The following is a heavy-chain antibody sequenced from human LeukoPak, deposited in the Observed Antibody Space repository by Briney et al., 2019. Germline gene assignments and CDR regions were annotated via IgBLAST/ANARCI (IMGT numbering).Heavy chain of an antibody. V-gene: IGHV4-59*01. CDR3: ARSTYDFALDY. CDR2: IYYSGST. Sequence: PSETQSLTCTVSGGSISSYYWSWIRQPPGKGLEWIGYIYYSGSTNYNPSLKSRVTISVDTSKNQFSLKLSSVTAAGTAVYYCARSTYDFALDYWGQGTLVTVSS. J-gene: IGHJ4*02. D-gene: IGHD3/OR15-3a*01. CDR1: GGSISSYY.